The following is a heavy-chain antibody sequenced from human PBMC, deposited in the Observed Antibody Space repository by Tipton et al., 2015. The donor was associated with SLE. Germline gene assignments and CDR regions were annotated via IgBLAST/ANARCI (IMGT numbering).Heavy chain of an antibody. CDR2: IYYTGRT. CDR3: ARGVDNSSPIWGFEYIGH. J-gene: IGHJ1*01. V-gene: IGHV4-39*07. D-gene: IGHD2-2*01. CDR1: GASISSGGNY. Sequence: SLTCTVSGASISSGGNYWGWIRQSPGKGLEWIGSIYYTGRTYYNPSLKSRVTLSVDRSKNQFSLQLSSVTAADTAVYYCARGVDNSSPIWGFEYIGHWGQGALVTVSS.